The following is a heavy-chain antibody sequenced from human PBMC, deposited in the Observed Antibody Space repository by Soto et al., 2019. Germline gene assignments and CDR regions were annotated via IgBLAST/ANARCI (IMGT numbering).Heavy chain of an antibody. V-gene: IGHV3-23*01. CDR1: GFTFSSYA. CDR2: ISGSGGST. J-gene: IGHJ4*02. CDR3: AKDTGAGYDPFDY. Sequence: GGSLRLSCAASGFTFSSYAMSWVRQAPGKGLEWVSAISGSGGSTYYADSVKGRFTISRDNSKDTLYLQMNSLRAEDTAVYYCAKDTGAGYDPFDYWGQGTLVTVSS. D-gene: IGHD5-12*01.